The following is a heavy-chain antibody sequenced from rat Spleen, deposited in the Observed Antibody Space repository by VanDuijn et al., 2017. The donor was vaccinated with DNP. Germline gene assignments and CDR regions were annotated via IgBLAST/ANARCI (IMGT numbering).Heavy chain of an antibody. CDR3: AKGPNFGGWSDYFDY. V-gene: IGHV5-31*01. CDR1: GFTFSNYW. D-gene: IGHD1-11*01. CDR2: ISNTGDHT. Sequence: EVQLVESGGGLVQPGRSLKLSCVASGFTFSNYWMTWIRQAPGKGLEWVASISNTGDHTYYSDSVKGRFTVSRENAKSTLYLQMNKLGSEDTGIYYCAKGPNFGGWSDYFDYWGQGVMVTVSS. J-gene: IGHJ2*01.